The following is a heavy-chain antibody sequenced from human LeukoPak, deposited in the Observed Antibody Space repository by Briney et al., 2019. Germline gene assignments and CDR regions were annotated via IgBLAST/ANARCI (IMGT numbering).Heavy chain of an antibody. CDR3: ARSQGYCSGGSCLQGDWFDP. CDR2: IYPGDSDT. CDR1: GYSFTNYW. J-gene: IGHJ5*02. D-gene: IGHD2-15*01. V-gene: IGHV5-51*01. Sequence: GESLKISCKGSGYSFTNYWIGWVRQMPGKGVEWMGIIYPGDSDTRYSPSFQGQVTISADKSISNAYLQWGSLKASDTAMYYCARSQGYCSGGSCLQGDWFDPWGQGTLVTVSS.